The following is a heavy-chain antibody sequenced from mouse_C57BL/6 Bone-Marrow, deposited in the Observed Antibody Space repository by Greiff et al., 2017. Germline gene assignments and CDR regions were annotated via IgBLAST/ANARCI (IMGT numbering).Heavy chain of an antibody. CDR2: IDPSDSYT. J-gene: IGHJ4*01. CDR3: ARDSYDYDGDYYAIDY. Sequence: QVQLQQPGAELVKPGASVKLSCKASGYTFTSYWMQWVKQRPGQGLEWIGEIDPSDSYTNYNQKFKGKATLTVDTSSSTAYMQLSSLTSEDSAVYYCARDSYDYDGDYYAIDYWGQGTSVTVSS. D-gene: IGHD2-4*01. V-gene: IGHV1-50*01. CDR1: GYTFTSYW.